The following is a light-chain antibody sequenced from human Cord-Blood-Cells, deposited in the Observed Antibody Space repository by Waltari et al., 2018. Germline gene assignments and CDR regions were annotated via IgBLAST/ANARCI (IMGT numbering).Light chain of an antibody. J-gene: IGLJ1*01. Sequence: SSELTQDPAVSVALGQTVRITCQGDSLRSYYASWYQQKPGQAPVLVIYGKNNRPSGIPDRFSGSSSGNTASLTITGAQAEDEADYYCCSYAGSSTYVFGTGTKVTVL. V-gene: IGLV3-19*01. CDR1: SLRSYY. CDR2: GKN. CDR3: CSYAGSSTYV.